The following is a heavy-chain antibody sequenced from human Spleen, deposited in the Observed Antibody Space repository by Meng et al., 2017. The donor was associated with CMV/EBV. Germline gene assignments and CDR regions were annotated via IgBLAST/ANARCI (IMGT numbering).Heavy chain of an antibody. CDR1: GFTCSTYA. J-gene: IGHJ4*02. Sequence: ASGFTCSTYAMSWVRQAPGKGLEWVSTISGAGGDTHYADSVNGRFTVSRDTSKNTFYLQMSSLRADDTAAYYCAKALRGSSTWDSEWGQGVLVTVSS. CDR3: AKALRGSSTWDSE. D-gene: IGHD3-10*01. CDR2: ISGAGGDT. V-gene: IGHV3-23*01.